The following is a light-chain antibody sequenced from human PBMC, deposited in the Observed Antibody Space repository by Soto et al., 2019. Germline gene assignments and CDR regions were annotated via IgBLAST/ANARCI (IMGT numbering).Light chain of an antibody. Sequence: QSVLTQPASVSGSPGQSITISCTGTSSDVGGYNYVSWYQHHPGKAPKLMIYEVSNRPSGVSNRFSGSKSGNTASLTISGLQAEDEADYHCSSYSGTSTLYVFGTGTKLTVL. CDR1: SSDVGGYNY. CDR3: SSYSGTSTLYV. V-gene: IGLV2-14*01. CDR2: EVS. J-gene: IGLJ1*01.